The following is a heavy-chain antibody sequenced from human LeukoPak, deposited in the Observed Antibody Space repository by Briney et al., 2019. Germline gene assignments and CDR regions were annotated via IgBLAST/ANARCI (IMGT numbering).Heavy chain of an antibody. J-gene: IGHJ4*02. CDR3: ARDWNNYYGSGSYLTDH. D-gene: IGHD3-10*01. CDR1: GYPFTSYG. CDR2: ISAYNANT. V-gene: IGHV1-18*01. Sequence: ASVKVSCKASGYPFTSYGISWVRQAPGQGLEWMGWISAYNANTNYAQKLQGRVTMTTDTSTSTAYMELRSLRSDDTAVYYCARDWNNYYGSGSYLTDHWGQGTLVTVSS.